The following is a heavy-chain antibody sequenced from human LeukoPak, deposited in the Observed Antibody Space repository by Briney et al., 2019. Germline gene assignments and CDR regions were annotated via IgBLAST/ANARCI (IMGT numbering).Heavy chain of an antibody. CDR3: ARAPVLRYSVWSSSAWYFEL. V-gene: IGHV4-31*03. J-gene: IGHJ2*01. Sequence: SESLSLTCTVSGGSISSGGYYWSWIRQRQGLGLEWVGYIYYSGSTYYNPSLKSRVIISVDTSKNQFSLKLSSVTAADTAVYYCARAPVLRYSVWSSSAWYFELWGRGTLVSVSS. CDR2: IYYSGST. CDR1: GGSISSGGYY. D-gene: IGHD3-9*01.